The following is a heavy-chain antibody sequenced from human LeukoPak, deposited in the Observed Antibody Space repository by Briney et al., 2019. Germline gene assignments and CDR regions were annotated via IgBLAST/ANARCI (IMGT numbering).Heavy chain of an antibody. V-gene: IGHV4-59*01. D-gene: IGHD2/OR15-2a*01. CDR3: ARFRRYPHSILDY. Sequence: PSETLSLTCTVSGGSISTYYWSWIRQPPGKGLEWIGYIYYSGSTNYNPSLKSRVTISVDTSKNQFSLKLSSVTAADTAVYYCARFRRYPHSILDYWGQGTLVTVSS. CDR1: GGSISTYY. CDR2: IYYSGST. J-gene: IGHJ4*02.